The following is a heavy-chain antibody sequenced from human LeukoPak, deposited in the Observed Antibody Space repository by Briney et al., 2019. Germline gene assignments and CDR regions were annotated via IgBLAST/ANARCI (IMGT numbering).Heavy chain of an antibody. V-gene: IGHV3-23*01. CDR2: ISGSGRST. CDR3: ARDYSGYDLSAGY. J-gene: IGHJ4*02. CDR1: GYTFSTHA. Sequence: GGSLRLSCAPSGYTFSTHAISWVRQAPGKGLEWVSVISGSGRSTYYADSVKGRFTISRDNSKYTLYLQMNSLRAEDTGLYYCARDYSGYDLSAGYWGQGTLVTVSS. D-gene: IGHD5-12*01.